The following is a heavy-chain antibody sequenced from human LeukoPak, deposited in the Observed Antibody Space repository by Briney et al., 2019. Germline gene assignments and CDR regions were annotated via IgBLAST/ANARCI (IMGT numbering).Heavy chain of an antibody. V-gene: IGHV1-46*03. Sequence: GASVKVSCKAFGYGFTSYYIHWVRQAPGQGLEWMGIINPSVGGTTYARKFQSRVTMTRDTSTSTVYMELSSLRSEDTAVYYCARHGSGRYYPAEGRVDYWGQGTLVTVSS. CDR2: INPSVGGT. J-gene: IGHJ4*02. D-gene: IGHD3-10*01. CDR1: GYGFTSYY. CDR3: ARHGSGRYYPAEGRVDY.